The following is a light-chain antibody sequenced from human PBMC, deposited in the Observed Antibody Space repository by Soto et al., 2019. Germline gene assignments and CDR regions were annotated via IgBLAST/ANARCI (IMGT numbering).Light chain of an antibody. CDR2: SHD. CDR3: AVWGNKLDGPGV. V-gene: IGLV1-44*01. Sequence: QSVLTQPPSASGPPGQRVTISCSGSSSTIGSNPVDWYQQLPGTAPKLLIYSHDQRPLGVPDRFSASRSSTSASLAISGLQPGDEGIYYCAVWGNKLDGPGVFGGGTKLTVL. CDR1: SSTIGSNP. J-gene: IGLJ3*02.